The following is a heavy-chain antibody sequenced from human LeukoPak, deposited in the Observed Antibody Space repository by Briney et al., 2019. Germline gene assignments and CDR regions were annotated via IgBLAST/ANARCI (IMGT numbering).Heavy chain of an antibody. J-gene: IGHJ4*02. D-gene: IGHD4-17*01. CDR2: IYYSGST. Sequence: PSGTLSLTCTVSGGSISRSLYYWGWIRQPPGKGLEWIGTIYYSGSTYYNPSLRSRVTMSVDTSNNHFSLKLSSVTAADTAVYYCARHYSGDLYYFDYWGQGTLVTVSS. V-gene: IGHV4-39*01. CDR3: ARHYSGDLYYFDY. CDR1: GGSISRSLYY.